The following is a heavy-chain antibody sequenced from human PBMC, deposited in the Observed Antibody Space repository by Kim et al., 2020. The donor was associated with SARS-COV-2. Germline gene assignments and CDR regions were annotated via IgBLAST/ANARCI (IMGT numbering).Heavy chain of an antibody. V-gene: IGHV4-59*12. Sequence: SETLSLTCSISGGSISIYHWNWVRQPPGKGLEWIDNIYYSGNTDYNPSLKSRVSISVDTSKNQFSLKLTSVTAADTALYYCARSRSSWENFFDYWGQGALVTVSS. CDR1: GGSISIYH. CDR3: ARSRSSWENFFDY. J-gene: IGHJ4*02. D-gene: IGHD6-13*01. CDR2: IYYSGNT.